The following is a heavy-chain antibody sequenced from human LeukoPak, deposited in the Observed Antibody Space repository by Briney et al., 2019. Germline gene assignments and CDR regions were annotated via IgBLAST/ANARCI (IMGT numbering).Heavy chain of an antibody. CDR2: INPNSGGT. Sequence: GASVKVSCKASGYTFTGYYMHWVRQAPGQGLEWMGWINPNSGGTNYAQKFQGRVTMTRDTSISTAYMELSRLRSDDTAVYYCARGSRFSSSWDNWFDPRGQGTLVTVSS. CDR3: ARGSRFSSSWDNWFDP. CDR1: GYTFTGYY. V-gene: IGHV1-2*02. D-gene: IGHD6-6*01. J-gene: IGHJ5*02.